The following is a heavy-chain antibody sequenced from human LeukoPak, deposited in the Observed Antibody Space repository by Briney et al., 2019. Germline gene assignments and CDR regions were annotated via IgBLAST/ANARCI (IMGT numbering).Heavy chain of an antibody. D-gene: IGHD2-15*01. Sequence: SETLSLTCAVYGGSFSGYYWSWIRQPPGKGLEWIGEINHSGSTNYNPSLKSRVTISVDTSKNQFSLKLSSVTAADTAVYYCARARRVVPTSYYYYYGMDVWGQGTTVTVSS. J-gene: IGHJ6*02. V-gene: IGHV4-34*01. CDR1: GGSFSGYY. CDR2: INHSGST. CDR3: ARARRVVPTSYYYYYGMDV.